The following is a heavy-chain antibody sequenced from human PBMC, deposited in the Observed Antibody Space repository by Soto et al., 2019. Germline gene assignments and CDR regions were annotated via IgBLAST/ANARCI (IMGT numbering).Heavy chain of an antibody. Sequence: QVQLQESGPGLVKPSQTLSLSCTVSGGSISSAAYYWSWIRHHPGKGLEWIGYISHSGSTYYTPSRMSRVIISADTSKNQCSLNLTSVTAADTAVYYCAREYTYGSNFFDCWGQGALVTVSS. CDR3: AREYTYGSNFFDC. CDR1: GGSISSAAYY. J-gene: IGHJ4*02. V-gene: IGHV4-31*03. D-gene: IGHD5-18*01. CDR2: ISHSGST.